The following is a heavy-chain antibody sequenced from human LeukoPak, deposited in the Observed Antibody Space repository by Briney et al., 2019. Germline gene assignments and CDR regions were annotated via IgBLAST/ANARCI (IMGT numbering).Heavy chain of an antibody. CDR2: IYYSGST. D-gene: IGHD2-8*01. CDR3: ARRNGVIDAFDI. CDR1: GGSINNGGYY. Sequence: SETLSLTCTVSGGSINNGGYYWSWIRQHPGKGLEWIGYIYYSGSTNYNPSLKSRVTISVDTSKNQFSLKLSSVTAADTAVYYCARRNGVIDAFDIWGQGTMVTVSS. V-gene: IGHV4-61*08. J-gene: IGHJ3*02.